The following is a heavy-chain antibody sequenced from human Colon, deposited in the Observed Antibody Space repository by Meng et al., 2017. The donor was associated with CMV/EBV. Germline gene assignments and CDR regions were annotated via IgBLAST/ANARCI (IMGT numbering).Heavy chain of an antibody. CDR1: GFTFSDFA. CDR3: AKGPNSSSLYNAFDV. D-gene: IGHD3-22*01. CDR2: YYGGDT. J-gene: IGHJ3*01. Sequence: GESLKISCAASGFTFSDFAMGWVRQAPGKGLEWVSSVYYGGDTYYADSVKGRFSISRDTSKDTLYLKLNDLRVEDTAVYYCAKGPNSSSLYNAFDVLGQGTMVTVSS. V-gene: IGHV3-23*01.